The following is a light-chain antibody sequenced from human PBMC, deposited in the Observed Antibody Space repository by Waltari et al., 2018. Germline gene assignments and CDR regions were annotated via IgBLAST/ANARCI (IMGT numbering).Light chain of an antibody. V-gene: IGLV1-40*01. CDR1: SSNIGAGYY. CDR3: SVWDSRLSTWV. CDR2: ENN. J-gene: IGLJ3*02. Sequence: QSVLTQPPSASGAPGQRVTISCTGSSSNIGAGYYVSWYQQFPGTAPKFLIYENNKRPSVVSDRFSGSKSGTSASLTITGLQSEDEADYYCSVWDSRLSTWVFGGGTRLTVL.